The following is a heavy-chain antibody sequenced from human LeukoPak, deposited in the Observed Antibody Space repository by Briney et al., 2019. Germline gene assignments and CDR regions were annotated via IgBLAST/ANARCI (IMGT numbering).Heavy chain of an antibody. CDR3: ARDWDSGYGYFDY. D-gene: IGHD5-12*01. Sequence: GGSLRLSCAASGFTFSSYAMHWVRQAPGKGLEWVAVISYDGSSKYYADSVKGRFTISRDNSKNTLYLQMNSLRAEDTAVYYCARDWDSGYGYFDYWGQGTLVTVSS. CDR1: GFTFSSYA. J-gene: IGHJ4*02. V-gene: IGHV3-30*01. CDR2: ISYDGSSK.